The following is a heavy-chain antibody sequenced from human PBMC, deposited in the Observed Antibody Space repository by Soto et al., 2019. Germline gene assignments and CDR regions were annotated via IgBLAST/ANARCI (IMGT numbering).Heavy chain of an antibody. D-gene: IGHD3-22*01. J-gene: IGHJ4*02. V-gene: IGHV3-11*06. CDR3: ARAYYDSSGSPYYFDY. Sequence: GSLRLSCAASGLTFSDYYMSWIRQAPGKGLEWVSYISSSSSYTNYADSVKGRFTISRDNAKNSLYLQMNSLRAEDTAVYYCARAYYDSSGSPYYFDYWGQGTLVTVSS. CDR2: ISSSSSYT. CDR1: GLTFSDYY.